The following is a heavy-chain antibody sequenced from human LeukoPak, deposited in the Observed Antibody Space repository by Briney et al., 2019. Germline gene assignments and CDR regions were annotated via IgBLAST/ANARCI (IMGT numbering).Heavy chain of an antibody. CDR2: ISYDGSNK. V-gene: IGHV3-30-3*01. Sequence: GGSLRLSCAASGFTFSSYAMHWVRQAPGKGLEWVAVISYDGSNKYYADSVKGRFTISRDNSKNTLNLQMNSLRAEDTAVYYCARGQTVVVAASPFDYWGQGTLVTVSS. J-gene: IGHJ4*02. D-gene: IGHD2-15*01. CDR3: ARGQTVVVAASPFDY. CDR1: GFTFSSYA.